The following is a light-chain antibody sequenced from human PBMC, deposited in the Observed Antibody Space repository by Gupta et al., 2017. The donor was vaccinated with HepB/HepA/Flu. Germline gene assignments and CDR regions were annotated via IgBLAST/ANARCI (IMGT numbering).Light chain of an antibody. CDR1: QSVITT. Sequence: EIVFTQSPATLSLSPGERATLSCRASQSVITTLAWYQQKPGQAPRLLIYDASDRATGIPARLSGSGSGRDFTLTISSREPEDFAIYYCQHTNSWPLITFGQGTRMEIE. V-gene: IGKV3-11*02. CDR2: DAS. CDR3: QHTNSWPLIT. J-gene: IGKJ5*01.